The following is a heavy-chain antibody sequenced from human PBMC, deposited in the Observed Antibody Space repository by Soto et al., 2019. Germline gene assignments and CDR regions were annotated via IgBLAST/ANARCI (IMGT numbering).Heavy chain of an antibody. CDR3: ARRGSGSYSDY. CDR1: GFTFSSYA. J-gene: IGHJ4*02. Sequence: EVQLLESGGGLVQPGGSLRLSCAASGFTFSSYAMRWVRQAPGKGLEWVSAISGSGDSTYYADSVKGRFTISRDNSKNPLNLQMSSLRAEATAVYYCARRGSGSYSDYWGQGTLVTVSS. CDR2: ISGSGDST. D-gene: IGHD1-26*01. V-gene: IGHV3-23*01.